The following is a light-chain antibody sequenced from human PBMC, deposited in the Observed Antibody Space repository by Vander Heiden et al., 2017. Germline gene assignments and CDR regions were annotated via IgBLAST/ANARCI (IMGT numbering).Light chain of an antibody. CDR3: QQYYSTPYT. CDR1: QSVLYSSNNKNC. J-gene: IGKJ2*01. Sequence: DIVMTQSPDSLVVSLGERATINCKSSQSVLYSSNNKNCLAWYQQKPGQPPKLLIYWASTRESGVPDRFSGSGSGTDFTLTISSLQAEDVAVYYCQQYYSTPYTFGQGTKLEIK. V-gene: IGKV4-1*01. CDR2: WAS.